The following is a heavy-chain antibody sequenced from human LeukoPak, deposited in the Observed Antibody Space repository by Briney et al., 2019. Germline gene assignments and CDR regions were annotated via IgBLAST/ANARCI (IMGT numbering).Heavy chain of an antibody. CDR3: ARGITMIVVVITTSLDY. CDR2: ISYDGSNK. J-gene: IGHJ4*02. Sequence: GGSLRLSCAASGFTFSSYAMHWVRQAPGKGLEWVAVISYDGSNKCYADSVKGRFTISRDNSKNTLYLQMNSLRAEDTAVYYCARGITMIVVVITTSLDYWGQGTLVTVSS. CDR1: GFTFSSYA. D-gene: IGHD3-22*01. V-gene: IGHV3-30*04.